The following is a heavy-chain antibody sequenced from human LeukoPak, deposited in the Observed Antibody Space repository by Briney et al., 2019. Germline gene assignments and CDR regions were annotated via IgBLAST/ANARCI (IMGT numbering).Heavy chain of an antibody. CDR3: ARIPPYCSGGSCGFNY. CDR1: GYTFTGYY. CDR2: INPNSGGT. Sequence: ASVKVSCTASGYTFTGYYMHWVRQAPGQGLEWMGWINPNSGGTNYAHKFQGRVTMTRDTSISTAYMELSRLRSDDTAVYYCARIPPYCSGGSCGFNYWGQGTLVTVSS. J-gene: IGHJ4*02. D-gene: IGHD2-15*01. V-gene: IGHV1-2*02.